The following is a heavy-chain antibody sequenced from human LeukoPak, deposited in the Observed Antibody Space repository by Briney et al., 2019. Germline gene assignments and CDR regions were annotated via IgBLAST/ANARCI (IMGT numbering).Heavy chain of an antibody. V-gene: IGHV3-20*01. CDR3: VRGSGFYSYYGLDV. Sequence: PGGSLRLSCAASGFTFDEFGMSWVRQVPGKGLEWVSTVNWNGGSTGYADSVKGRFTISRDNAKNSLYLQMNSLRVEDTALYHCVRGSGFYSYYGLDVWGQGTTVTVSS. J-gene: IGHJ6*02. CDR2: VNWNGGST. CDR1: GFTFDEFG.